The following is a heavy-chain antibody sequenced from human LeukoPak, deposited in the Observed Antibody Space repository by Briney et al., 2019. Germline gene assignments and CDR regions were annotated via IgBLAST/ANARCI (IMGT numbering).Heavy chain of an antibody. D-gene: IGHD2-15*01. CDR1: GFTFDDYV. Sequence: GGSLRLSCAASGFTFDDYVMNWVRQAPGKGLEWVSGISWNSGTIGYADSVKGRFTISRDNAKNSLYLQMNSLRTEDTALYYCVKGAAYHLGDAFDIWGQGTMVTVSS. V-gene: IGHV3-9*01. J-gene: IGHJ3*02. CDR3: VKGAAYHLGDAFDI. CDR2: ISWNSGTI.